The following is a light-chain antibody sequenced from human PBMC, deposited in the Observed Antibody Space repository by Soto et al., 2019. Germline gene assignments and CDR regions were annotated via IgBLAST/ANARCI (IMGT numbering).Light chain of an antibody. CDR3: QQYGSSPIT. CDR1: QSVTSSY. CDR2: GAS. Sequence: EIVLTQSPGTLSLSPGERATLSCRASQSVTSSYLAWDQQKPGQAPRLLIYGASSGATGIPDRFSGSGSGTDFTLTISRLEPEDFAVYYCQQYGSSPITFGKGTRLEIK. J-gene: IGKJ5*01. V-gene: IGKV3-20*01.